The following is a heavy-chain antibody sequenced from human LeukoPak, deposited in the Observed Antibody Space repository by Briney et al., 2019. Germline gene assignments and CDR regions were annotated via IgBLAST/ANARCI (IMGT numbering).Heavy chain of an antibody. CDR3: AREVVAVGAAGGEFDC. CDR1: GFTFNKYA. V-gene: IGHV3-23*01. D-gene: IGHD1-26*01. Sequence: GGSLRLSCAASGFTFNKYAMSWVRQAPERGLEWVSDISGSGGNADYADSVRGRFTISRDNSKNILYLQVNSLRAEDTAVYYCAREVVAVGAAGGEFDCWGQGTLVTVSS. J-gene: IGHJ4*02. CDR2: ISGSGGNA.